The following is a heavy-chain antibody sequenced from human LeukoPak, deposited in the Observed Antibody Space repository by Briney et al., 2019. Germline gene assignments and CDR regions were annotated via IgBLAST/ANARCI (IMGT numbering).Heavy chain of an antibody. Sequence: PGGSLRLSCAASGFTFSSYWMHWVRQTPGKGLMWVSRIKSDGSTIYADSVKGRFTISRDNAKNTLFLQMNSLRAEDTAVYYCAREGFYYFDFWGQGTLVTVSS. CDR3: AREGFYYFDF. CDR1: GFTFSSYW. CDR2: IKSDGST. J-gene: IGHJ4*02. V-gene: IGHV3-74*01.